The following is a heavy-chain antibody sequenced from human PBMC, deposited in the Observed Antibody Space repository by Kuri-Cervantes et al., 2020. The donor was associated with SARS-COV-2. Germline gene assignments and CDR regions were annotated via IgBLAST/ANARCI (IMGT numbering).Heavy chain of an antibody. CDR3: AKDLDCSSTSCYDRSPHFGY. V-gene: IGHV3-74*01. D-gene: IGHD2-2*01. J-gene: IGHJ4*02. CDR2: INSDGSTT. CDR1: GFTFSNYW. Sequence: GGSLRLSCAASGFTFSNYWMHWVRQAPGEGLVWVSRINSDGSTTTYADSVKGRFTISRDNSKNTLYLQMNSLGAEDTAVYYCAKDLDCSSTSCYDRSPHFGYWGQGTLVTVSS.